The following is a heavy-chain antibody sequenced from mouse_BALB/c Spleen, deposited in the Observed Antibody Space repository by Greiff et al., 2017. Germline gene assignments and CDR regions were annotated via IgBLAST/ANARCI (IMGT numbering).Heavy chain of an antibody. CDR3: ARGWLLSY. CDR2: ISYDGSN. V-gene: IGHV3-6*02. D-gene: IGHD2-3*01. J-gene: IGHJ3*01. Sequence: EVKLMESGPGLVKPSQSLSLTCSVTGYSITSGYYWNWIRQFPGNKLEWMGYISYDGSNNYNPSLKNRISITRDTSKNQFFLKLNSVTTEDTATYYCARGWLLSYWGQGTLVTVSA. CDR1: GYSITSGYY.